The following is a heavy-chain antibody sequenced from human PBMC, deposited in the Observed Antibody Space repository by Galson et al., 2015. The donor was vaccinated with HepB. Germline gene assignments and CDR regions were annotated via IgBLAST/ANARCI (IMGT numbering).Heavy chain of an antibody. Sequence: SLRLSCAASGFTFSSYAMHWVRQAPGKGLEWVAVISYDGSNKYYADSVKGRFTISRDNSKNTLYLQMNSLRAEDTAVYYCARDKRYFDLWGRGTLVTVSS. CDR3: ARDKRYFDL. V-gene: IGHV3-30-3*01. CDR1: GFTFSSYA. CDR2: ISYDGSNK. J-gene: IGHJ2*01.